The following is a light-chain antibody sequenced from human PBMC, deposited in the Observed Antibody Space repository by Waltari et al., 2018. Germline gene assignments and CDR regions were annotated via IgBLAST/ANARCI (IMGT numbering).Light chain of an antibody. CDR2: GKN. CDR1: SLSSYY. CDR3: NSRDSSGNRNVV. Sequence: SSELTQDPAVSVALGPTVRITCQGNSLSSYYSSWYQQKPGQAPVLGIYGKNNRPSGIPDRFSGSSSGNTASLTITGAQAEDDADYYCNSRDSSGNRNVVFGGGTKLTVL. V-gene: IGLV3-19*01. J-gene: IGLJ2*01.